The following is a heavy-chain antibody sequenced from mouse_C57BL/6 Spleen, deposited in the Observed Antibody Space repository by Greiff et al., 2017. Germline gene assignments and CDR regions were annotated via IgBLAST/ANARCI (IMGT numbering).Heavy chain of an antibody. J-gene: IGHJ4*01. CDR3: AREDAMDY. CDR1: GYAFTNYL. V-gene: IGHV1-54*01. CDR2: INPGSGGT. Sequence: VKLMESGPELVRPGTSVKVSCKASGYAFTNYLIEWVKQRPGQGLEWIGVINPGSGGTNYNEKFKGKATLTANKSSSTAYMQLSSLTTEDSAVYFCAREDAMDYWGQGTSVTVSS.